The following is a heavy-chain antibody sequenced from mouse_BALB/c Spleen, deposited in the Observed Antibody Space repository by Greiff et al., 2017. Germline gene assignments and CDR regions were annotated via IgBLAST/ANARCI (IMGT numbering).Heavy chain of an antibody. V-gene: IGHV5-6*02. D-gene: IGHD1-1*01. Sequence: DVMLVESGGDLVKPGGSLKLSCAASGFTFSSYGMSWVRQTPDKRLEWVATISSGGSYTYYPDSVKGRFTISRDNAKNTLYLQMSSLKSEDTAMYYCARQDYGSSYPYAMDYWGQGTSVTVSS. CDR3: ARQDYGSSYPYAMDY. CDR1: GFTFSSYG. CDR2: ISSGGSYT. J-gene: IGHJ4*01.